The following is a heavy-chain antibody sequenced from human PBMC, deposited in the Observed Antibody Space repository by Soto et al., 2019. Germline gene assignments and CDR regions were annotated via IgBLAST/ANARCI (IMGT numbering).Heavy chain of an antibody. J-gene: IGHJ1*01. D-gene: IGHD3-3*01. CDR2: INRSRST. CDR3: ARGWVGTESHYFWF. Sequence: PSETLSLTCAVYGESFSGYYWSWIRQPPGKGLEWIGEINRSRSTNHNPSLKSRVTISVDTSKNQFSLKLNSVTAADTAVYYCARGWVGTESHYFWFWGQGTLVTVSS. V-gene: IGHV4-34*01. CDR1: GESFSGYY.